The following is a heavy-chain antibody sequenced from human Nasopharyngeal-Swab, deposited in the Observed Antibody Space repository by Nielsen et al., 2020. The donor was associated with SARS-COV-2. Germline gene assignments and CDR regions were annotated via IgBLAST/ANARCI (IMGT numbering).Heavy chain of an antibody. CDR1: GGSISSYY. Sequence: SESLSLTCTVSGGSISSYYCGWIRQPPGKGLGWVGYIYYSGSTTYNPCLKGRVTISVDTSKKQFSLKLSSVTAADTAVYYCSRAVPRGYSYGWGCWGMDVWGQGTTVTVSS. J-gene: IGHJ6*02. CDR2: IYYSGST. D-gene: IGHD5-18*01. CDR3: SRAVPRGYSYGWGCWGMDV. V-gene: IGHV4-59*13.